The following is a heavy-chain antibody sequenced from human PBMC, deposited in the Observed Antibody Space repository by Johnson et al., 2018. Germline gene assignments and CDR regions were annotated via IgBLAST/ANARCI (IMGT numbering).Heavy chain of an antibody. V-gene: IGHV3-43*01. CDR1: GFTFDDYA. Sequence: EVQLLETGGAVVQPGGSLRLSCASSGFTFDDYAMHWVRQAPGKGLECVSLITWDASVTYSADSVKGPFTISRDNSKNSLHLQIDSLRNGDTALYYCAKDKGYTCDYFAMDGGGNGTTVTVSS. D-gene: IGHD2-2*02. J-gene: IGHJ6*04. CDR3: AKDKGYTCDYFAMDG. CDR2: ITWDASVT.